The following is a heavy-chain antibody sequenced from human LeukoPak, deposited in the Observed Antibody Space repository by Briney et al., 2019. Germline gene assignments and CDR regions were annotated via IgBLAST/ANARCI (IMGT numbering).Heavy chain of an antibody. CDR1: GFTFTRSA. CDR3: AADTSANILTGYYISYYGMDV. CDR2: IVVGSGNT. D-gene: IGHD3-9*01. J-gene: IGHJ6*02. V-gene: IGHV1-58*01. Sequence: SVKVSCKASGFTFTRSAVQWVRQARGQRLEWIGWIVVGSGNTNYAQKFQERVTITRDMSTSTAYMELSSLRSEDTAVYYCAADTSANILTGYYISYYGMDVRGQGTAVTVSS.